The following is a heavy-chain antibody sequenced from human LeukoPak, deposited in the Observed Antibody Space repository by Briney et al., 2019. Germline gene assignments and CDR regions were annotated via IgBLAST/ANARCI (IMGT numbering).Heavy chain of an antibody. CDR2: IKSKTDGETT. J-gene: IGHJ4*02. V-gene: IGHV3-15*01. CDR3: TTDLGTYYHGSQRLIPIDY. CDR1: GFTFTNAW. Sequence: PGGSLRLSCVDSGFTFTNAWMSWVRQAPGKGLEWIGRIKSKTDGETTNYAEPVRGRFTISRDDSKSAVYLQMNSLKIEDTAVYYCTTDLGTYYHGSQRLIPIDYWGQGTLVTVSS. D-gene: IGHD3-10*01.